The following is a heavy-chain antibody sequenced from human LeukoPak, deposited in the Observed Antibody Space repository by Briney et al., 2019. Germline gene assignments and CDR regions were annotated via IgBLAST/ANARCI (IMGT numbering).Heavy chain of an antibody. CDR3: AREGGDYDILKAFDI. CDR1: GGSISSSSYY. V-gene: IGHV4-61*02. J-gene: IGHJ3*02. Sequence: PSETLSLTCTVSGGSISSSSYYWSWIRQPAGKGLEWIGRIYTSGSTNYNPSLKSRVTMSVDTSRNQFSLKLSSVTAADTAVYYCAREGGDYDILKAFDIWGQGTMVTVSS. D-gene: IGHD3-9*01. CDR2: IYTSGST.